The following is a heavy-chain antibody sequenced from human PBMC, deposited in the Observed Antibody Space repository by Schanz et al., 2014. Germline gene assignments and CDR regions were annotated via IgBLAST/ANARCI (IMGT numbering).Heavy chain of an antibody. V-gene: IGHV1-18*01. Sequence: QVQLVQSGAEVKKPGASVKVSCKASGYTFNNHGISWVRQAPGQGPELMGWINAHTGNTQYAQKFQGRVNMTRDTVTTTVHLELTRLRTDDTAIYYCARVHSATYHYNSPGAFDIWGQGTIVTVSS. CDR3: ARVHSATYHYNSPGAFDI. CDR2: INAHTGNT. J-gene: IGHJ3*02. D-gene: IGHD3-10*01. CDR1: GYTFNNHG.